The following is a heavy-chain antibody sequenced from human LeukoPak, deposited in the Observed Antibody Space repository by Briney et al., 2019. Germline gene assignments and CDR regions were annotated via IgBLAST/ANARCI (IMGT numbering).Heavy chain of an antibody. Sequence: GGSLRLSCEASESTFSSYWMSWVRQAPGKGLEWVANIKQDGGEKYYLDSVKGRFAVSRDNAKNSLYLQMNSLRAEDTAVYYCARLGARQILEYWGQGTLVTVSS. V-gene: IGHV3-7*01. CDR1: ESTFSSYW. J-gene: IGHJ4*02. D-gene: IGHD4-17*01. CDR2: IKQDGGEK. CDR3: ARLGARQILEY.